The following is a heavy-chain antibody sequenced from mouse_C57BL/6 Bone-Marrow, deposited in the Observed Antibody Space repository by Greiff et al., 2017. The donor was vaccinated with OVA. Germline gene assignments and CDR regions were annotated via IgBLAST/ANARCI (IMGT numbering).Heavy chain of an antibody. D-gene: IGHD2-5*01. CDR2: ISSGSSTI. V-gene: IGHV5-17*01. CDR3: ARFYYSNPYAMDY. J-gene: IGHJ4*01. CDR1: GFTFSDYG. Sequence: EVKLMESGGGLVKPGGSLKLSCAASGFTFSDYGMHWVRQAPEKGLEWVAYISSGSSTIYYADTVKGRFTISRDNAKNTLFLQMTSLRSEDTAMYYCARFYYSNPYAMDYWGQGTSVTVSS.